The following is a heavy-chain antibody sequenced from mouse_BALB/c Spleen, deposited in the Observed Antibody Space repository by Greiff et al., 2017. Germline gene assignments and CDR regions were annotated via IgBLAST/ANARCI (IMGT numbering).Heavy chain of an antibody. V-gene: IGHV1-69*01. Sequence: QVQLQQPGAELVMPGASVKMSCKASGYTFTDYWMHWVKQRPGQGLEWIGAIDTSDSYTSYNQKFKGKATLTVDESSSTAYMQLSSLTSEDSAVYYCATVFADWGQGTLVTVSA. CDR1: GYTFTDYW. CDR3: ATVFAD. CDR2: IDTSDSYT. J-gene: IGHJ3*01.